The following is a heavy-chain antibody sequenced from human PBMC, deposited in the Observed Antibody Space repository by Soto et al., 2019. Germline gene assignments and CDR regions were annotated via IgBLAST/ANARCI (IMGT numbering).Heavy chain of an antibody. Sequence: GGSLRLSCAASGFTFSSYAMSWVRQAPGKGLEWVSAISGSGGSTYYADSVKGRFTISRDNSKNTLYLQMNSLRAEDTSVYYCAKKPYSSSSMDYFDYWGQGTLVTVSS. CDR3: AKKPYSSSSMDYFDY. V-gene: IGHV3-23*01. CDR2: ISGSGGST. J-gene: IGHJ4*02. CDR1: GFTFSSYA. D-gene: IGHD6-6*01.